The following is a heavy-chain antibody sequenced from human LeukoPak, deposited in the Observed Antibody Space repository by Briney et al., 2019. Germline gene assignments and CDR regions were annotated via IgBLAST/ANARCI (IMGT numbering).Heavy chain of an antibody. D-gene: IGHD3-22*01. V-gene: IGHV4-39*01. Sequence: SETLSLTCTVSGGSIISSSYYWGWIRQPPGKGLEWIGSIYFSGSPYHNPSLKSRVTMSVDTSKNQLSLKLSSVTAADTAVYFCTGLLHYSRGYYYFDYWGQGTLATVSS. CDR3: TGLLHYSRGYYYFDY. CDR2: IYFSGSP. J-gene: IGHJ4*02. CDR1: GGSIISSSYY.